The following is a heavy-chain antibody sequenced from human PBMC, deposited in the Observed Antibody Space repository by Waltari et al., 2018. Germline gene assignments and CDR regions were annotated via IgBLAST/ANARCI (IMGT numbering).Heavy chain of an antibody. CDR2: IHYSVRT. Sequence: WNGGRQSQGKGLVWVGQIHYSVRTHFNPSRESRITMSIDMSSNQFSLRLSSVTVADTAVDFCARDRGRGLYLDTWGQGTLVTVSP. J-gene: IGHJ5*02. D-gene: IGHD5-12*01. CDR3: ARDRGRGLYLDT. V-gene: IGHV4-4*01.